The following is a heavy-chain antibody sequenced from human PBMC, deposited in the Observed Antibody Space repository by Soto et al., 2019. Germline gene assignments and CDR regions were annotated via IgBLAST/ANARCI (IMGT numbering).Heavy chain of an antibody. CDR1: GYSISSSNW. CDR2: IYYSGST. D-gene: IGHD1-1*01. J-gene: IGHJ5*02. CDR3: ARFSNWKGDWFDP. Sequence: SETLSLTCAVSGYSISSSNWWGCIRQPPGKGLEWIGYIYYSGSTYYNPSLKSRVTMSVDTSKNQFSLKLSSVTAVDTAVYYCARFSNWKGDWFDPWGQGTLVTVYS. V-gene: IGHV4-28*01.